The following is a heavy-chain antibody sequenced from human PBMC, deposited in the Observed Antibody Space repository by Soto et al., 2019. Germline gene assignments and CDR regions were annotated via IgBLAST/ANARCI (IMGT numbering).Heavy chain of an antibody. D-gene: IGHD6-19*01. CDR2: ISYDGRNK. CDR1: GFTFSNYA. CDR3: AKDMGGWYSVGMDV. V-gene: IGHV3-30*18. J-gene: IGHJ6*02. Sequence: GGSLRLACAASGFTFSNYAMHWVRQAPGKGPEWVAAISYDGRNKYYADSVKGRFTISRDNSKNTLDLQMNSLRAEDSAVYYCAKDMGGWYSVGMDVWGQGTTVTVSS.